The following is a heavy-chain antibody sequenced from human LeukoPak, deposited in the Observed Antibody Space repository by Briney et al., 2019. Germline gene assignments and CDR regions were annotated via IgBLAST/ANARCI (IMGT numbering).Heavy chain of an antibody. V-gene: IGHV3-21*01. D-gene: IGHD3-22*01. CDR1: GFTFSSYS. J-gene: IGHJ6*03. CDR2: ISSSSSYI. Sequence: GGSLRLSCAASGFTFSSYSMNWVRQAPGKGLEWVSSISSSSSYIYYADSVKGRFTISRDNAKNSLYLQMNSLRAEDTAVYYCARDPRDYYDSSGYFWGRNYYYYMDVWGKGTTVTVSS. CDR3: ARDPRDYYDSSGYFWGRNYYYYMDV.